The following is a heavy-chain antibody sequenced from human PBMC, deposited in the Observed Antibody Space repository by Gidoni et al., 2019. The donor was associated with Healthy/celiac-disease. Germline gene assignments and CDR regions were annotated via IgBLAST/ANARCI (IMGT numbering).Heavy chain of an antibody. D-gene: IGHD4-17*01. V-gene: IGHV4-59*01. CDR3: ARVGYGDYTRQDYFDY. CDR2: IYYSGST. Sequence: IRQPPGKGLEWIGYIYYSGSTNYNPSLKSRVTISVDTSKNQFSLKLSSVTAADTAVYYCARVGYGDYTRQDYFDYWGQGTLVTVSS. J-gene: IGHJ4*02.